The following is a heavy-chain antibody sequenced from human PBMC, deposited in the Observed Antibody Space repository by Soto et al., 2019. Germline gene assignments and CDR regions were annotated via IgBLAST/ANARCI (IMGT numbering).Heavy chain of an antibody. CDR2: IYYSGST. Sequence: PSETLSLTCTVSGGSISSYYWSWIRQPPGKGLEWIGYIYYSGSTNYNPSLKSRVTISVDTSKNQFSLRLSSVTAADTAVYYCARSPTGRNDFWSGYHIGPTGYYYGMDVWGQGTTVTVSS. D-gene: IGHD3-3*01. CDR3: ARSPTGRNDFWSGYHIGPTGYYYGMDV. J-gene: IGHJ6*02. V-gene: IGHV4-59*01. CDR1: GGSISSYY.